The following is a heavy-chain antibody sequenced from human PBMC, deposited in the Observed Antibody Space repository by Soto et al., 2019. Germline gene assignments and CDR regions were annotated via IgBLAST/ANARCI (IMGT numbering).Heavy chain of an antibody. CDR3: ARDPQLRYFDWLSPASYYYGMDV. CDR2: IWYDGSNK. D-gene: IGHD3-9*01. V-gene: IGHV3-33*01. J-gene: IGHJ6*02. CDR1: GFTFSSYG. Sequence: QVQLVESGGGVVQPGRSLRLSCAASGFTFSSYGMHWVRQAPGKGPEWVAVIWYDGSNKYYADSVKGRFTISRDNSKNTLYLQMNSLRAEDTAVYYCARDPQLRYFDWLSPASYYYGMDVWGQGTTVTVSS.